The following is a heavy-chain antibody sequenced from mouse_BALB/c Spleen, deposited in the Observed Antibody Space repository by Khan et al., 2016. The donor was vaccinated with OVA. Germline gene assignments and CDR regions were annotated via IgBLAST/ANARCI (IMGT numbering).Heavy chain of an antibody. CDR3: ARKNGSDFDY. D-gene: IGHD1-1*01. CDR2: INPHIGET. J-gene: IGHJ2*01. V-gene: IGHV1-20*02. Sequence: EVQLQQSGPELVKPGASVKISCKASGYSFTGYFMNWVMQSHGKSLEWIGRINPHIGETFYNQKFKGKATWTVDESSSTAHMELRSLSSEDSAVYYCARKNGSDFDYWGQGTTLTVSS. CDR1: GYSFTGYF.